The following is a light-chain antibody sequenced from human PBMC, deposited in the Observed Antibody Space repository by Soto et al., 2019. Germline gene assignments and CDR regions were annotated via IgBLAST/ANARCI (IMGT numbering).Light chain of an antibody. Sequence: DIQMTQSTSTLSASVGDRVTITCRASQSISSWLAWYQQKPGKAPKLLIYDASSLESGVPSRFSGSGSGTEFTLTISSLQPDDFATYYCQQYNSYLFTFGPGTKVDIK. CDR2: DAS. J-gene: IGKJ3*01. CDR3: QQYNSYLFT. V-gene: IGKV1-5*01. CDR1: QSISSW.